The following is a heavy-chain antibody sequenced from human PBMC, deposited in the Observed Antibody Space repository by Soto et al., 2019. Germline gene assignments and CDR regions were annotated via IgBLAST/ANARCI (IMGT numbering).Heavy chain of an antibody. V-gene: IGHV1-69*13. Sequence: SVKVSCKASGGTFSSYAISWVRQAPGQGLEWMGGIIPIFGTANYAQKFQGRVTITADESTSTAYMELSSLRSEDTAVYYCARDGDGYNNFDYWGQGTLVTVSS. J-gene: IGHJ4*02. D-gene: IGHD5-12*01. CDR2: IIPIFGTA. CDR1: GGTFSSYA. CDR3: ARDGDGYNNFDY.